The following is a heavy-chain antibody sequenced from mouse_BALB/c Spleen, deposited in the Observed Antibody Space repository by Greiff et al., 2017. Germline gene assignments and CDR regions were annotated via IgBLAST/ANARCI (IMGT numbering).Heavy chain of an antibody. CDR2: IDPANGNT. V-gene: IGHV14-3*02. D-gene: IGHD2-4*01. Sequence: DVKLQESGAELVKPGASVKLSCTASGFNIKDTYMHWVKQRPEQGLEWIGRIDPANGNTKYDPKFQGKATITADTSSNTAYLQLSSLTSEDTAVYYCARGITTAWFAYWGQGTLVTVSA. CDR3: ARGITTAWFAY. J-gene: IGHJ3*01. CDR1: GFNIKDTY.